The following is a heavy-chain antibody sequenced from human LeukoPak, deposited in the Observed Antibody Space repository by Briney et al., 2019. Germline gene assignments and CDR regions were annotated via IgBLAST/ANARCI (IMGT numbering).Heavy chain of an antibody. J-gene: IGHJ3*02. CDR2: INPNSGGT. D-gene: IGHD4-17*01. CDR1: GYTFTGYY. CDR3: ARPYGDSIDDAFDI. Sequence: GASVKISCKASGYTFTGYYMHWVRQAPGQGLEWMGRINPNSGGTNYAQKFQGRVTMTRDTSISTAYMELSRLRSDDTAVYYCARPYGDSIDDAFDIWGQGTMVTVSS. V-gene: IGHV1-2*06.